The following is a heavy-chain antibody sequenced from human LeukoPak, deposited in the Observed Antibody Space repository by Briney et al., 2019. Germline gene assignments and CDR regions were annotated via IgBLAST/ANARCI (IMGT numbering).Heavy chain of an antibody. D-gene: IGHD5-18*01. CDR1: GGTFSSYA. CDR3: ARELRIVDTTMLNYYYYYYMDV. V-gene: IGHV1-69*05. Sequence: ASVKVSCKASGGTFSSYAISWVRQAPGQGLEWMGGIIPIFGTANYAQKFQGRVTITTDESTSTAYMELSSLRAEDTAVYYCARELRIVDTTMLNYYYYYYMDVWGKGTTVTVSS. CDR2: IIPIFGTA. J-gene: IGHJ6*03.